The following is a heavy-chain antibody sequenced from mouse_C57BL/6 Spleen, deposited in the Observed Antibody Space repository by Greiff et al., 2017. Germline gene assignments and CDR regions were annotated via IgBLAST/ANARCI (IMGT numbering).Heavy chain of an antibody. CDR3: TLTKGSSYWYFDV. Sequence: EVKVEESGGGLVQPGGSMKLSCAASGFTFSDAWMDWVRQSPEKGLEWVAEIRNKANNHATYYAESVKGRFTISRDDSKSSVYLQMNSLRAEDTGIYYCTLTKGSSYWYFDVWGTGTTVTVSS. CDR2: IRNKANNHAT. CDR1: GFTFSDAW. J-gene: IGHJ1*03. D-gene: IGHD1-1*01. V-gene: IGHV6-6*01.